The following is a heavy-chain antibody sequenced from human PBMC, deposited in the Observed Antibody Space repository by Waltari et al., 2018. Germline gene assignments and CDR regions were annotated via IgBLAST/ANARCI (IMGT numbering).Heavy chain of an antibody. V-gene: IGHV1-8*02. CDR1: GYTFTSYD. Sequence: QVQLVQSGAEVKKPGASVKVSCKASGYTFTSYDINWVRQATGQGLEWMGWMNPTRGNTGFAQKFQGRVTMTRNTSRSTAYMELSSLRSEDTAVYYCARSVLSDSSGYYGYWGQGTLVTVSS. CDR2: MNPTRGNT. CDR3: ARSVLSDSSGYYGY. D-gene: IGHD3-22*01. J-gene: IGHJ4*02.